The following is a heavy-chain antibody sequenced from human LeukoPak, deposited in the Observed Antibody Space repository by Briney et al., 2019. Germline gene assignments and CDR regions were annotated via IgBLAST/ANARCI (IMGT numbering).Heavy chain of an antibody. CDR1: GGSISSSSYY. CDR3: ARSGMDV. J-gene: IGHJ6*02. Sequence: SETLSLTCTVSGGSISSSSYYWGWIRQPPGKGLEWIGSIYYSGSTYYNPPLKSRVTISIDTSKNQFSLKLSSVTAADTAVYYCARSGMDVWGQGTTVTVSS. V-gene: IGHV4-39*07. CDR2: IYYSGST.